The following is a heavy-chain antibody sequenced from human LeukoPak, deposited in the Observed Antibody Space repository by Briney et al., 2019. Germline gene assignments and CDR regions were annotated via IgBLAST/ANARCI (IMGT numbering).Heavy chain of an antibody. CDR3: ARETSGSYYNLWDY. CDR1: GFTFSSYW. D-gene: IGHD3-10*01. V-gene: IGHV3-74*01. CDR2: INSDGSST. Sequence: GGSLRLSCAASGFTFSSYWMHWVRQAPGKGLVWVSRINSDGSSTSYADSVKGRFTISRGNAKNTLYLQMNSLRAEDTAVYYCARETSGSYYNLWDYWGQGTLVTVSS. J-gene: IGHJ4*02.